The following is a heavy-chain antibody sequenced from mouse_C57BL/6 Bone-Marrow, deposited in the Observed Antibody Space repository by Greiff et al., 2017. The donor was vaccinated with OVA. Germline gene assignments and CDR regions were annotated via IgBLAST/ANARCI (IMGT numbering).Heavy chain of an antibody. Sequence: VQLVESGGGLVKPGGSLKLSCAASGFTFSSYAMSWVRQTPEKRLEWVATISDGGSYTYYPDNVKGRFTISRDNAKNNLYLQMSHLKSEDTAMYYCARDPPYYSNYDAMDYWGQGTSVTVSS. V-gene: IGHV5-4*01. CDR2: ISDGGSYT. CDR3: ARDPPYYSNYDAMDY. J-gene: IGHJ4*01. CDR1: GFTFSSYA. D-gene: IGHD2-5*01.